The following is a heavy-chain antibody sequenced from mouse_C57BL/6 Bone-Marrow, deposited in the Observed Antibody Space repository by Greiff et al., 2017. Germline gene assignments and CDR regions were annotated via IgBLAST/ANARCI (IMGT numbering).Heavy chain of an antibody. CDR2: IWTGGGT. CDR1: GFSLTSYA. Sequence: VKLMESGPGLVAPSQSLSITCTVSGFSLTSYAISWVRQPPGKGLEWLGVIWTGGGTNYNSALKSRLSISKDNSKSQVFLKMNSLQTDDTARYYCARNYYGSSEWYFDVWGTGTTVTVSS. D-gene: IGHD1-1*01. CDR3: ARNYYGSSEWYFDV. V-gene: IGHV2-9-1*01. J-gene: IGHJ1*03.